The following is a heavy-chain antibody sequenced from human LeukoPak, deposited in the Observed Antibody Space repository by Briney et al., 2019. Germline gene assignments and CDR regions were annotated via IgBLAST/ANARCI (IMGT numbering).Heavy chain of an antibody. Sequence: KPSETLSLTCTVSGGSISSSSYYWGWIRQPPGKGLEWIGSIYYSGSTYYNPSLKSRVTISVDTSKNQFSLKLSSVTAADTAVYYCARDVGARLPGYWGQGTLVTVSS. J-gene: IGHJ1*01. D-gene: IGHD6-6*01. V-gene: IGHV4-39*07. CDR2: IYYSGST. CDR3: ARDVGARLPGY. CDR1: GGSISSSSYY.